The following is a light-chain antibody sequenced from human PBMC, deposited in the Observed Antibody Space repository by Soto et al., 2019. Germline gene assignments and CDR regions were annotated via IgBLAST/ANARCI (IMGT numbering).Light chain of an antibody. Sequence: DIQMTQYPSPLSASVGDRVTITCRASQSISSWLAWYQQKPGKAPKLLIYKASTLQSGVPSRFSGSGSGTEFTLTISSLQPDDFATYYCQQYNSYRAFGQGTKVEIK. J-gene: IGKJ1*01. CDR1: QSISSW. CDR3: QQYNSYRA. V-gene: IGKV1-5*03. CDR2: KAS.